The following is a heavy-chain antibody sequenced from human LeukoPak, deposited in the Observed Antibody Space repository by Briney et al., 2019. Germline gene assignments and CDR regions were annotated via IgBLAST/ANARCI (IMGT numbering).Heavy chain of an antibody. J-gene: IGHJ6*02. Sequence: GGSLRLSCAASGFTFSSYWMSWVRQAPGKGLEWVANIKQDGSEKYYVDSVKGRFTISRDNAKNSLYLQMNSLRAEDTAVYYCARDLGYSSGWYYNYYYGMDVWGQGTTVTVSS. CDR1: GFTFSSYW. CDR3: ARDLGYSSGWYYNYYYGMDV. D-gene: IGHD6-19*01. CDR2: IKQDGSEK. V-gene: IGHV3-7*01.